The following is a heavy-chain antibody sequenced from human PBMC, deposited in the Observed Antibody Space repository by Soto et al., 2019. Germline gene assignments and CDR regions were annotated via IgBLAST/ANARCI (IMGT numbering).Heavy chain of an antibody. J-gene: IGHJ4*02. CDR3: ASPMVRGVITTKGFDY. D-gene: IGHD3-10*01. CDR2: ILPIFNTT. V-gene: IGHV1-69*12. Sequence: QVQLVQSGTEVKKPGSSVKVSCKASGGTFSSFAVSWVRQAPGQGLEWMGGILPIFNTTNYAQKFQGRVTITADESTGTAYMELISLRSEDTAVYYCASPMVRGVITTKGFDYWGQGTLVTVSS. CDR1: GGTFSSFA.